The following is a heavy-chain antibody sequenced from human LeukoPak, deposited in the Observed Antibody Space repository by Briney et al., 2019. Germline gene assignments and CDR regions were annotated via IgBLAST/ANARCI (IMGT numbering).Heavy chain of an antibody. CDR3: AKEWDASGARLGWFDP. CDR2: ISGSGGVT. V-gene: IGHV3-23*01. D-gene: IGHD3-10*01. CDR1: GFTFGSYA. J-gene: IGHJ5*02. Sequence: GGSLRLSCVASGFTFGSYAMSWVRQAPGKGLEWVSLISGSGGVTYYADSVKGRFTISRDNSKNTLYLQMSSLRAEDTATYYCAKEWDASGARLGWFDPWGQGTLVTVSS.